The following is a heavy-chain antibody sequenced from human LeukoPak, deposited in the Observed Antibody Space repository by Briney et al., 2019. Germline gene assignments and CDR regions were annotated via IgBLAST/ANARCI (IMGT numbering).Heavy chain of an antibody. CDR3: ARELLGLYYFDY. CDR2: IYYSGST. V-gene: IGHV4-59*11. Sequence: SETLSLTCTVSGGSISSHYWSWIRQPPGKGLEWIGYIYYSGSTNYNPSLKSRVTISVDTSKNQFSLKLSSVTAADTAVYYCARELLGLYYFDYWGQGTLVTVSS. CDR1: GGSISSHY. D-gene: IGHD2-15*01. J-gene: IGHJ4*02.